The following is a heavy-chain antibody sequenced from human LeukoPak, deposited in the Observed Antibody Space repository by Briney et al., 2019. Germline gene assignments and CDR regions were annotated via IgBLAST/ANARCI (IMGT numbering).Heavy chain of an antibody. J-gene: IGHJ4*02. CDR2: IGGSGAAI. V-gene: IGHV3-48*03. CDR3: ALLAVASDFDY. CDR1: GFPFSIYE. Sequence: PGGSLRLSCAVSGFPFSIYEMNWVRQAPGKGLEWVSNIGGSGAAIYYADSVRGRFTISRDNAKNSLYLQMNSLRAEDTAVYYCALLAVASDFDYWGQGALVTVSS. D-gene: IGHD6-19*01.